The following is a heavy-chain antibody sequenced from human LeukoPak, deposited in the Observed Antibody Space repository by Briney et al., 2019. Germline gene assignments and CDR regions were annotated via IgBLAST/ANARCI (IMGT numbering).Heavy chain of an antibody. D-gene: IGHD4-17*01. CDR1: GFTFSSYA. J-gene: IGHJ1*01. CDR3: RRDSNGDYVGAFSFQR. CDR2: IRGSGDGR. V-gene: IGHV3-23*01. Sequence: GRSLRLSCAASGFTFSSYAMVWVRQGPGKGLEWVSAIRGSGDGRYSADSVKGLFTNSRDNSKNMLYLQMNSLRDDDTAVYYWRRDSNGDYVGAFSFQRWGQGTLVTVSS.